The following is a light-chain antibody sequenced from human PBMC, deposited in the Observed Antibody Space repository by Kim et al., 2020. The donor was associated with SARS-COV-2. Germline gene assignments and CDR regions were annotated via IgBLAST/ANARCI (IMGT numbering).Light chain of an antibody. J-gene: IGKJ2*01. V-gene: IGKV3-20*01. CDR2: GAS. CDR3: QQYSSSPYT. Sequence: EIVLTQSPGTLSLSPGERATLSCRASQSVSSNFLAWYQQKPGQAPKLLIYGASSRPGGIPDRFSGSGSGTDFTLTIIRLEPEDFAVYYCQQYSSSPYTFGQGTKLEI. CDR1: QSVSSNF.